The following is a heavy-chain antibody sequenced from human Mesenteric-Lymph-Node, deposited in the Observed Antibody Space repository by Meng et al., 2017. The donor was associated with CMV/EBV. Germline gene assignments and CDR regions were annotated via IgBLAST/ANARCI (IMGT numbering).Heavy chain of an antibody. V-gene: IGHV1-69*05. CDR1: GGTFSSYA. Sequence: SVKVSCKTSGGTFSSYAISWVRQAPGQGLEWMGGIIPIFGTANYAQKFQGRVMITTDESTSTAYMELSSLRSEDTAVYYCARVDVVPAAMGYYYGMDVWGQGTTVTVSS. CDR3: ARVDVVPAAMGYYYGMDV. D-gene: IGHD2-2*01. CDR2: IIPIFGTA. J-gene: IGHJ6*02.